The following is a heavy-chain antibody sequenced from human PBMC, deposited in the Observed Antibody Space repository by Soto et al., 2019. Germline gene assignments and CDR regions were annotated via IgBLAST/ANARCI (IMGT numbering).Heavy chain of an antibody. Sequence: ASVKVSCKASGGTFSSYAISWVRQAPGQGLEWMGGIIPIFGTANYAQKFQGRVTITADESTSTAYMELSSLRSEDTAVYYCARAVWADYYYGMDVWGQGXTVTVYS. CDR2: IIPIFGTA. V-gene: IGHV1-69*13. J-gene: IGHJ6*02. CDR3: ARAVWADYYYGMDV. CDR1: GGTFSSYA. D-gene: IGHD2-8*01.